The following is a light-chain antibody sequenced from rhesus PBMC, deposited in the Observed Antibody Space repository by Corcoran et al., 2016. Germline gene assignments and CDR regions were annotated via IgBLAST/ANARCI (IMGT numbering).Light chain of an antibody. CDR1: QSVGSY. V-gene: IGKV3-24*04. J-gene: IGKJ1*01. CDR2: GAY. Sequence: ETVVTQSPATLSLSPGERATLSCRASQSVGSYLAWDQQKPGQAPRLLSYGAYSRATGIPDRFSGSGSGTDFTLTLSSLEPEDVGVYYYQQSSNLWTFGQGTKVEIK. CDR3: QQSSNLWT.